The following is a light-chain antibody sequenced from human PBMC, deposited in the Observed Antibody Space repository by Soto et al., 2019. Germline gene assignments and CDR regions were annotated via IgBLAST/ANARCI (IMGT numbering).Light chain of an antibody. J-gene: IGKJ1*01. CDR1: QSISTY. Sequence: DIQMTQSPSSLSASVGDRVTITCRASQSISTYLNWYQHKPGKAPKILIYGASSLQSGVPSRFSGSGSGTDFTLTISSLQPEDFATYFCQQKYRVPRTFGQGTKVEMK. CDR2: GAS. CDR3: QQKYRVPRT. V-gene: IGKV1-39*01.